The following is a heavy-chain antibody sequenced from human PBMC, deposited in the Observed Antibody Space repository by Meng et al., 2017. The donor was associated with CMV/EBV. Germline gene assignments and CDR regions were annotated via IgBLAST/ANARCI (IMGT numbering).Heavy chain of an antibody. J-gene: IGHJ6*02. CDR3: ARLYSSSSVFYYYGMDV. Sequence: LSLTCAASGFTVSSNYMSWVRQAPGKGLEWVSVIYSGGSTYYADSVKGRFTISRDNSKNTLYLQMNSLRAEDTAVYYCARLYSSSSVFYYYGMDVWGQGTTVTVSS. CDR1: GFTVSSNY. D-gene: IGHD6-6*01. V-gene: IGHV3-53*01. CDR2: IYSGGST.